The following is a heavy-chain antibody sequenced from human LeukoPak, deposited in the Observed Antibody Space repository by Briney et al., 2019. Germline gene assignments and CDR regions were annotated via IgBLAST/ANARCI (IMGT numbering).Heavy chain of an antibody. CDR3: ARGGTMDYYGMDV. Sequence: KPSETLSLTCTVSGGSISSYYWSWIRQPPGKGLEWIGYIYYSGSTNYNPSLKSRVTISVDTSKNQFSLKLSSVTAADTAVYYCARGGTMDYYGMDVWGQGTTVTVSS. CDR1: GGSISSYY. CDR2: IYYSGST. D-gene: IGHD3-10*01. J-gene: IGHJ6*02. V-gene: IGHV4-59*01.